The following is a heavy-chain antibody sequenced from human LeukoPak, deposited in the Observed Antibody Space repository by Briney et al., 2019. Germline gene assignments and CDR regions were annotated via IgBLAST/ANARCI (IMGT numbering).Heavy chain of an antibody. CDR1: GGSISGYY. CDR3: TKREGPMSGSYDYFDP. D-gene: IGHD1-26*01. V-gene: IGHV4-4*09. J-gene: IGHJ5*02. Sequence: EXLSLTCTVSGGSISGYYWSWIRQPPGQGLEWIAYIHSNGYTNYNPSLKSRVTISVDTSKNQFSLKVTSVTAADTAMYYCTKREGPMSGSYDYFDPWGQGTLVTVS. CDR2: IHSNGYT.